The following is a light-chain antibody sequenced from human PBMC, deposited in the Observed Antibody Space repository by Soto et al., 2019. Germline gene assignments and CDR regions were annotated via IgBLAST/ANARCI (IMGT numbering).Light chain of an antibody. V-gene: IGKV3-15*01. Sequence: ETVLTQSPATLSLSPGESATLSCRASQSVSTYLAWYQQKPGQAPRLLIYDASNRATGIPARFSGSGSGTEFTLTIASLQSEDFAVYYCQQYDNWLGTFGQGTKVDIK. CDR2: DAS. CDR3: QQYDNWLGT. CDR1: QSVSTY. J-gene: IGKJ1*01.